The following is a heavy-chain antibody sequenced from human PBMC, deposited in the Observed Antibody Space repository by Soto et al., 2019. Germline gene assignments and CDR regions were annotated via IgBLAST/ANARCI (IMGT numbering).Heavy chain of an antibody. Sequence: PGGSLRLSCAASGFTFSSYWMSWVRQAPGKGLEWVANIKQDGSEKYYVDSVKGRFTISRDNAKNSLYLQMNSLRAEDTAVYYCASNYYDSGGYDLDYWGQGTLVTVSS. CDR3: ASNYYDSGGYDLDY. D-gene: IGHD3-22*01. CDR1: GFTFSSYW. V-gene: IGHV3-7*01. J-gene: IGHJ4*02. CDR2: IKQDGSEK.